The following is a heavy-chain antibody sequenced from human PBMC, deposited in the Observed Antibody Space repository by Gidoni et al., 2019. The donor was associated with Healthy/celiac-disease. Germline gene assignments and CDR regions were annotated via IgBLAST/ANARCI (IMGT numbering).Heavy chain of an antibody. J-gene: IGHJ3*02. CDR1: GGPISSYY. V-gene: IGHV4-59*01. CDR2: IYYSGST. Sequence: QVQLQESGPGLVKPSETLSLTCTASGGPISSYYWSWIRQPPGKGLEWIGYIYYSGSTNYNPSLKSRVTISVDTSKNQFSLKLSSVTAADTAVYYCARAGYSGSPGAFDIWGQGTMVTVSS. CDR3: ARAGYSGSPGAFDI. D-gene: IGHD1-26*01.